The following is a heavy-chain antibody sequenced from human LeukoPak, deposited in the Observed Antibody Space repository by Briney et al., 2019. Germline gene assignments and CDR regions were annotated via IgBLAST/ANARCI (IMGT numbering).Heavy chain of an antibody. V-gene: IGHV1-2*02. J-gene: IGHJ4*02. CDR3: VRSGYNWGFDY. CDR2: ISPNSGDT. D-gene: IGHD1-1*01. CDR1: GYTFTAYH. Sequence: EASVKVSCKAPGYTFTAYHRHWGRQAPGQGLEWMGWISPNSGDTGFAQKFQGRVTMTRDTSISTAYLELSRLRSDDTAVYYCVRSGYNWGFDYWGQGTLVTVSS.